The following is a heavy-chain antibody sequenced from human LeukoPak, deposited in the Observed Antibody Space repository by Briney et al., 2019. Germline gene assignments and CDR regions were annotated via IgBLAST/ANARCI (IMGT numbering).Heavy chain of an antibody. Sequence: SETLSLTCTVSGGSISSGYHYWGWIRQPPGKGVEWIGSIYESGRTHYNPSLRSRITISVDTSKNQFSLELSSVTAADTAVYYCARGDSSSWSLFDYWGQGTLVTVSS. D-gene: IGHD6-13*01. CDR3: ARGDSSSWSLFDY. J-gene: IGHJ4*02. CDR1: GGSISSGYHY. CDR2: IYESGRT. V-gene: IGHV4-39*01.